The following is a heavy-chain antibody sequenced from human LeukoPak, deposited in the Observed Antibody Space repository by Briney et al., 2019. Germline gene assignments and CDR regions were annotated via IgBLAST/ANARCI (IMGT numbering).Heavy chain of an antibody. J-gene: IGHJ4*02. D-gene: IGHD3-22*01. CDR1: GFTFSSYW. V-gene: IGHV3-7*01. CDR2: IKQDGSEK. Sequence: GGSLRLSCAXSGFTFSSYWMSWVRQAPGKGLEWVANIKQDGSEKYYVDSVKGRFTISRDNAKNSLYLQMNSLRAEDTAVYYCARARGYYPEGFDYWGQGTXVTVSS. CDR3: ARARGYYPEGFDY.